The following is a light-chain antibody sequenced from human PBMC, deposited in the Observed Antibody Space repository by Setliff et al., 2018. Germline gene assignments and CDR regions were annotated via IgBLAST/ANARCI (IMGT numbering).Light chain of an antibody. J-gene: IGLJ1*01. Sequence: QSALTQPPSASVTPGQRVTISCSGSSSNIGSNTVNWYQQLPGTAPKLLIYRNNQRPSGVPDRFSGSKSGTSASLAISGLQSDDEADYYCAAWDDSLNGEVFGTGPKVTVL. CDR1: SSNIGSNT. CDR2: RNN. V-gene: IGLV1-44*01. CDR3: AAWDDSLNGEV.